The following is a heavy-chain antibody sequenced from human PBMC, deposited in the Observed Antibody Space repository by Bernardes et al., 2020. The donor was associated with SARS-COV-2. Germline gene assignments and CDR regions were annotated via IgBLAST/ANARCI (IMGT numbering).Heavy chain of an antibody. CDR1: GFTFDDYA. CDR3: AKDWGESAYYFDY. CDR2: ITWNDPTL. V-gene: IGHV3-9*01. D-gene: IGHD3-10*01. Sequence: GGSLRLSCEASGFTFDDYALHWVRQVPGGALEWVAGITWNDPTLSYADSVKGRFTISRDNAKNALYLQMNNLKPGDTAVYYCAKDWGESAYYFDYWGQGTLVTVSS. J-gene: IGHJ4*02.